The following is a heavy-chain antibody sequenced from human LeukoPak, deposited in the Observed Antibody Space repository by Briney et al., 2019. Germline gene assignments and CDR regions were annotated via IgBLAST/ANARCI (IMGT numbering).Heavy chain of an antibody. CDR3: ARGVTIFGVVIRSYYYMDV. D-gene: IGHD3-3*01. J-gene: IGHJ6*03. V-gene: IGHV1-8*01. CDR2: MNPNSGNT. Sequence: APVKVSCKASGYTFTSYDINWVRQATGQGLEWMGWMNPNSGNTGYAQKFQGRVTMTRNTSISTAYMELSSLRSEDTAVYYCARGVTIFGVVIRSYYYMDVWGKGTTVTVSS. CDR1: GYTFTSYD.